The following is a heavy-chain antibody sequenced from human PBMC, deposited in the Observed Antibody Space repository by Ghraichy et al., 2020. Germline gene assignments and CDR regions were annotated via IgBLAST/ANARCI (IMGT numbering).Heavy chain of an antibody. CDR3: ARTQLLWFGDATYYFDN. V-gene: IGHV3-74*01. Sequence: GGSLRLSCAASGFTFSSYWMHWVRQVPGKGLVWVSRINSDGSSASYADSVKGRFAISRDNTENTLYLQMNSLRAEDTAVYFCARTQLLWFGDATYYFDNWGPGALVTVSS. J-gene: IGHJ4*02. CDR1: GFTFSSYW. CDR2: INSDGSSA. D-gene: IGHD3-10*01.